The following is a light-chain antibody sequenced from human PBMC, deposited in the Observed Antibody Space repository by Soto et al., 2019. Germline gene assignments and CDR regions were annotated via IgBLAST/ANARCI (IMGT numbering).Light chain of an antibody. CDR1: QDIGSW. J-gene: IGKJ3*01. CDR2: GAS. CDR3: QQTNSFLTIT. V-gene: IGKV1-12*01. Sequence: DIQMTQSPSSVSASVGDRVTITCRASQDIGSWLAWYQQKPGKAPKILIYGASILQRGVPSRFSGSGSGTDFTLTISSLQPEDFATYYCQQTNSFLTITFGPGTKLDIK.